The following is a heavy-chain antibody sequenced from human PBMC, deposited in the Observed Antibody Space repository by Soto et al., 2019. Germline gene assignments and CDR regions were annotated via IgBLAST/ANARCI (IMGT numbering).Heavy chain of an antibody. D-gene: IGHD3-22*01. CDR3: AKDRGRTYYYDSSGYYYGGVFDY. CDR1: GDSISTSSSYY. CDR2: IYYSGTA. J-gene: IGHJ4*02. V-gene: IGHV4-39*02. Sequence: PSETLSLTCTVSGDSISTSSSYYWGWIRQPPGKGLEWIGSIYYSGTAYYNPSLKSRVTVSVDRSTNQFSLRLSSVTAADTAVYYCAKDRGRTYYYDSSGYYYGGVFDYWGQGTLVTGSS.